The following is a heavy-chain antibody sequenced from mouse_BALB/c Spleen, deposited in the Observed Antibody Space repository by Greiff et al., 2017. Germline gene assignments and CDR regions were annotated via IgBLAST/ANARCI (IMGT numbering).Heavy chain of an antibody. V-gene: IGHV5-4*02. Sequence: EVMLVESGGGLVKPGGSLKLSCAASGFTFSDYYMYWVRQTPEKRLEWVATISDGGSYTYYPDSVKGRFTISRDNAKNNLYLQMSSLKSEDTAMYYCARGGLLFDYWGQGTTLTVSS. CDR1: GFTFSDYY. J-gene: IGHJ2*01. D-gene: IGHD2-13*01. CDR2: ISDGGSYT. CDR3: ARGGLLFDY.